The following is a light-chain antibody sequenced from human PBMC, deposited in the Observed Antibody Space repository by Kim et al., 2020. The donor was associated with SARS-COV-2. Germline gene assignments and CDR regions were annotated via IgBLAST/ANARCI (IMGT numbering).Light chain of an antibody. Sequence: QSALTQPASVSGSPGQSIIISCTGSSSDIGSRNYVSWYQQYPGKAPNLMIYDVSRRPSGVSNRFSGSKSGNTASLTISGLQAEDEADYYCSSFTSSISYVFGTGTKVIVL. CDR3: SSFTSSISYV. CDR2: DVS. V-gene: IGLV2-14*03. CDR1: SSDIGSRNY. J-gene: IGLJ1*01.